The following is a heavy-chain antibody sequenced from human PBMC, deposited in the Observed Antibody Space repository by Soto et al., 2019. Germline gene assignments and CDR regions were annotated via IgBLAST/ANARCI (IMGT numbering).Heavy chain of an antibody. D-gene: IGHD3-16*02. J-gene: IGHJ4*02. V-gene: IGHV2-5*02. CDR3: AHVVLGVWGSYRSCYFEY. Sequence: SGPTLVNPTQTLTLTCTFSGFSLSTSGVGVGWIRQPPGKALEWLALIYWDDDKRYSPSLKSRLTITKDTSKNQVVLTMTNMDPVDAATYFCAHVVLGVWGSYRSCYFEYWGQGTLVTVSS. CDR2: IYWDDDK. CDR1: GFSLSTSGVG.